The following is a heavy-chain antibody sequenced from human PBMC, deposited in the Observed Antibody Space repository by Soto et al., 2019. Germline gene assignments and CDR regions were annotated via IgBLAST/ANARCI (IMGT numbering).Heavy chain of an antibody. D-gene: IGHD5-18*01. CDR1: GGTFSSYA. J-gene: IGHJ4*02. Sequence: QVQLVQSGAEVKKPGSSVKVYCKASGGTFSSYAISWVRQSPGQGLEWMGGIIPIFGTANYAQKFQGRVTITADESTSTAYMELSSLRSEDTAVYYCARGGQGTGGYSYGRDWGQGTLVTVSS. V-gene: IGHV1-69*01. CDR3: ARGGQGTGGYSYGRD. CDR2: IIPIFGTA.